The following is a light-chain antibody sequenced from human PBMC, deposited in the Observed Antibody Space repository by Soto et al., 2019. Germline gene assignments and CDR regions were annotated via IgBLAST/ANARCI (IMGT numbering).Light chain of an antibody. V-gene: IGLV2-14*03. CDR2: DVS. Sequence: QAVLTQPASVSGSPGQSITISCTATSSDFGYYNYVSWYQQHPGKAPTLIIYDVSNRPSGVSNRFSGSNSGNTASLTISGLQAEDEADYYCSSHPTPNTHVVFGGGTKLTVL. J-gene: IGLJ2*01. CDR3: SSHPTPNTHVV. CDR1: SSDFGYYNY.